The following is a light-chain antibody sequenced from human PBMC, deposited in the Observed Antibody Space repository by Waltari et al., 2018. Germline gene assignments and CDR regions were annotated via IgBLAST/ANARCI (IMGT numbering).Light chain of an antibody. CDR2: NNY. V-gene: IGLV1-44*01. CDR1: SSDIGTNT. CDR3: ATWDDSLKGFV. J-gene: IGLJ1*01. Sequence: QSVLTQPPSASGTPGQRVTISCSGRSSDIGTNTVNWYQHPPGTAPRLLIYNNYSRPSGVPDRFSGSKSGTSASLAISGLQSEDEAVFYCATWDDSLKGFVFGSGTKVTVL.